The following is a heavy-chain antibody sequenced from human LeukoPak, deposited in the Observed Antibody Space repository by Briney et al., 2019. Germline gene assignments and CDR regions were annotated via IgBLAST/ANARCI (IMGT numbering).Heavy chain of an antibody. Sequence: PGGSLRLSCAASGFTFSSYGMHWVRQAPGKGLEWVAVIWYGGSNKYYADSVKGRFTISRDNSKNTLHLQMNTLRAEDTAVYYCASRIATAGSVDYWGQGTLVTVSS. D-gene: IGHD6-13*01. CDR1: GFTFSSYG. CDR3: ASRIATAGSVDY. J-gene: IGHJ4*02. V-gene: IGHV3-33*08. CDR2: IWYGGSNK.